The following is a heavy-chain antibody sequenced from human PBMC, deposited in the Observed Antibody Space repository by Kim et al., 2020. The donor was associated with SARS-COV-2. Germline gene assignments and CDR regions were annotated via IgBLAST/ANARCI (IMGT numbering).Heavy chain of an antibody. CDR2: VDHSGTT. Sequence: SETLSLTCVVSGASISSSSCWSWVRQPPGKGLEWIGEVDHSGTTSYNVSLKSRVTISVDKSKNQFSLRLNSVSAADTAVYHCARGVSSAWTLRAWFDPWGQGTLVTVSP. D-gene: IGHD3-22*01. CDR1: GASISSSSC. V-gene: IGHV4-4*02. CDR3: ARGVSSAWTLRAWFDP. J-gene: IGHJ5*02.